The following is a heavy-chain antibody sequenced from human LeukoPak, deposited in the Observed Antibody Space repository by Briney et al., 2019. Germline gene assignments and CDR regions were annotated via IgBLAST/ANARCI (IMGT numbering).Heavy chain of an antibody. V-gene: IGHV1-2*02. J-gene: IGHJ4*02. Sequence: ASVKVSCKASGYIFTGQDMHWVRQAPGQGLEWMGWSNPNTGGTHYAQRFQGRVTMTRDTSISTAYMELSSLRSDDTAVYYCASYPRYSSSPPFDYWGQGTLVTVSS. CDR3: ASYPRYSSSPPFDY. D-gene: IGHD6-6*01. CDR1: GYIFTGQD. CDR2: SNPNTGGT.